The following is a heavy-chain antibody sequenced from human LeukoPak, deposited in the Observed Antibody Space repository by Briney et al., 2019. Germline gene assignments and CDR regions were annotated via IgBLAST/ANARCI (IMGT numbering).Heavy chain of an antibody. CDR2: INHSGST. Sequence: SETLSLTCAVYGGSFSGYYWSWIRQPPGKGLEWIGEINHSGSTNYNPSLKSRVTISVDTSKNQFSLKLSSVTAADTAAYYCARGRGVRGPWDYWGQGTLVTVSS. J-gene: IGHJ4*02. V-gene: IGHV4-34*01. D-gene: IGHD3-10*01. CDR1: GGSFSGYY. CDR3: ARGRGVRGPWDY.